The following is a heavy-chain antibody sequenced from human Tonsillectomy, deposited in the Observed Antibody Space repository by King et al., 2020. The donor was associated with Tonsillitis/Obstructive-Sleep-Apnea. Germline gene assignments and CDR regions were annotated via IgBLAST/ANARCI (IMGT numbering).Heavy chain of an antibody. CDR3: ARMFGVINSPNLDY. CDR2: IYHSGGA. V-gene: IGHV4-4*02. Sequence: VQLVESGPGLVKPSGTLSLTCAVSGASISDSNYWTWVRQPPGKGLEWIGEIYHSGGAKYSPSLESRVTISVDKSKNEFSLKLRSVTAADTAVYYCARMFGVINSPNLDYWGQGTLVTVSS. D-gene: IGHD3-3*01. J-gene: IGHJ4*02. CDR1: GASISDSNY.